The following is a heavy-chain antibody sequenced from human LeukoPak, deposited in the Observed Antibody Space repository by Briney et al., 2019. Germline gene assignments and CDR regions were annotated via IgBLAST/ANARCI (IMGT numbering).Heavy chain of an antibody. J-gene: IGHJ4*02. D-gene: IGHD3-3*01. Sequence: ASVKVSCKASGYTFTGYYMHWVRQAPGQGLEWMGWINPNSGGTNYAQKFQGRVTMTRDTSISTAYMELSSLRSEDTAVYYCATGDFWSGYYLDYRGQGTLVTVSS. V-gene: IGHV1-2*02. CDR1: GYTFTGYY. CDR3: ATGDFWSGYYLDY. CDR2: INPNSGGT.